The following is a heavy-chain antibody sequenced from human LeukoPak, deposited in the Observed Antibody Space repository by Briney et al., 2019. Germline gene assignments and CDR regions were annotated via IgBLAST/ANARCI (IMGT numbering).Heavy chain of an antibody. CDR2: IIPKYSAS. D-gene: IGHD3-3*02. CDR3: VRPDRIFGVPAAFDA. V-gene: IGHV1-69*13. J-gene: IGHJ3*01. CDR1: GGSFSDYP. Sequence: SVKVSCKASGGSFSDYPINWVRQAPGRGLEWLGGIIPKYSASNYAQAFQGRVTITADESTNTVYMEMSGLRPDDTAVYYCVRPDRIFGVPAAFDAWGQGTLVAVSS.